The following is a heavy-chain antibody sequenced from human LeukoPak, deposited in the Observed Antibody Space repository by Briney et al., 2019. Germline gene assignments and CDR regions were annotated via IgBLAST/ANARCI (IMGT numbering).Heavy chain of an antibody. CDR1: GFTFSSYA. CDR3: AKDAYYDFWSGYPPHY. V-gene: IGHV3-23*01. J-gene: IGHJ4*02. D-gene: IGHD3-3*01. Sequence: PGGSLRLSCAASGFTFSSYAMSWVRQAPAKGLEWVSAISGSGSSTYYAASVKGRFTISRDNSKNTLYLQMNSLRAEDTAVYYCAKDAYYDFWSGYPPHYWGQGTLVTVSS. CDR2: ISGSGSST.